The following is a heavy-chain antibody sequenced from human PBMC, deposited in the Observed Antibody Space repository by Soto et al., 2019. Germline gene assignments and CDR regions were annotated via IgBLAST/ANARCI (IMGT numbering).Heavy chain of an antibody. Sequence: SVKVSCKASGYTFTYRYLHWVRQAPGQALEWMGWITPFNGNTNYAQKFQDRVTITRDRSMSTAYMELSSLRSEDTAMYYCARSGAYCGGDRYPDAFDIWGQGTMVTVSS. CDR3: ARSGAYCGGDRYPDAFDI. CDR1: GYTFTYRY. D-gene: IGHD2-21*02. V-gene: IGHV1-45*02. J-gene: IGHJ3*02. CDR2: ITPFNGNT.